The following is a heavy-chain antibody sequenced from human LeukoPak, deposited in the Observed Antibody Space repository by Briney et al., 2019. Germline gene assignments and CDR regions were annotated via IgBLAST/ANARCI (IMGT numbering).Heavy chain of an antibody. CDR1: GFTFSSYW. CDR2: IKQDGSEK. V-gene: IGHV3-7*01. J-gene: IGHJ4*02. Sequence: PGGSLRLSCAASGFTFSSYWMSWVRQAPGKGLEWVANIKQDGSEKYYVDSVKGRFTISRDNANNSLYLQMNSLRAEDTAVYYCARADDFWSGYYTDYWGQGTLVTVSS. CDR3: ARADDFWSGYYTDY. D-gene: IGHD3-3*01.